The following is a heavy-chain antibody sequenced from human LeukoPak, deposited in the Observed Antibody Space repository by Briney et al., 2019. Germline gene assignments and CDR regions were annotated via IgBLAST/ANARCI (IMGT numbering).Heavy chain of an antibody. CDR2: ISWDGGST. V-gene: IGHV3-43*01. CDR1: GFTFDDYT. CDR3: AKDHYYGSGSYSRWVYFDY. D-gene: IGHD3-10*01. Sequence: GGSLRLSCAASGFTFDDYTMHWVRQAPGKGLEWVSLISWDGGSTYYADSVKGRFTISRDNSKNFLYLQMNSLRTEDTALYFCAKDHYYGSGSYSRWVYFDYWGQGTLVTVSS. J-gene: IGHJ4*02.